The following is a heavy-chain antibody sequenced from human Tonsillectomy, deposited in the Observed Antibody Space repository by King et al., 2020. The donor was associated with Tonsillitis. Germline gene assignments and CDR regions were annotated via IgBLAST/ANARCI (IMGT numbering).Heavy chain of an antibody. CDR2: INNDGSST. V-gene: IGHV3-74*01. J-gene: IGHJ6*03. CDR3: ARRYSYGSPEDLYYSMDV. D-gene: IGHD5-18*01. Sequence: VQLVESGGGLVQPGGSLILSCVASGFTFSTYWMHWVRQGPGKGLEWVSLINNDGSSTSYADSVKGRFTISRDNAKNTLYLQMNSLRAEDSAVYYCARRYSYGSPEDLYYSMDVWGKGTTVTVSS. CDR1: GFTFSTYW.